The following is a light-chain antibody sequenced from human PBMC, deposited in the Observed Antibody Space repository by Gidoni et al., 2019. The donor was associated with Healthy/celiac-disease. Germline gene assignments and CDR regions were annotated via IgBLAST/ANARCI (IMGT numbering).Light chain of an antibody. CDR2: DAS. J-gene: IGKJ2*01. Sequence: ELVLTQSPATLSLSPGERATLSCRASQSVSSYLAWYQQKPGQAPRLLIYDASNRATGIPARFSGSGSGTDFTLTISSLEPEDFAVYYCQQRSNWPRYTFXXXTKLEIK. CDR3: QQRSNWPRYT. V-gene: IGKV3-11*01. CDR1: QSVSSY.